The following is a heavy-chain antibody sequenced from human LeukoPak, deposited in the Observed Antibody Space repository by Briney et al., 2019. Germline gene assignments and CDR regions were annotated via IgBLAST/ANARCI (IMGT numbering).Heavy chain of an antibody. CDR3: ARDGMGVGAIDAFNT. J-gene: IGHJ3*02. Sequence: GGSLRLSCAASGFTFSDYYMSWIRQAPGRGLEWVSYISSSSSYIYYADSVKGRFTISRDNAKNSLYLQMNSLRAEDTAVYYRARDGMGVGAIDAFNTWAKGQWSPSLQ. CDR1: GFTFSDYY. CDR2: ISSSSSYI. V-gene: IGHV3-11*06. D-gene: IGHD1-26*01.